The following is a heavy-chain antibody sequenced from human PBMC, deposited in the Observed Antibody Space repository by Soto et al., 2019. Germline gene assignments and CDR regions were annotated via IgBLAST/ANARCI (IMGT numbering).Heavy chain of an antibody. CDR2: IHHSGST. CDR1: GDSIISSKW. J-gene: IGHJ4*02. CDR3: ARGETQQQRDY. D-gene: IGHD6-13*01. V-gene: IGHV4-4*02. Sequence: QVQLQESGPGLVKPSGTLSLSCAVSGDSIISSKWWSWVRQPPGKGLEWIGEIHHSGSTKYNPSLRSRVIISVDKSKNQFSVPVTSLTEADTAVYYCARGETQQQRDYWGQGTLVSVSS.